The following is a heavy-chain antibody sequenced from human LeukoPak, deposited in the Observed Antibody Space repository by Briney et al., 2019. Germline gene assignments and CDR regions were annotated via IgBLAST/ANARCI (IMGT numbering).Heavy chain of an antibody. V-gene: IGHV4-59*01. Sequence: SETMSLTCTVSGGSISNYYWSWIRQPPGKGLEWIGYIFYRGSTNYNPSLKSRVTISVDTSKNQFSLKLSSVTAADTAVYYCASLVVPAAKDYYFDYWGQGTLVTVSS. D-gene: IGHD2-2*01. CDR2: IFYRGST. CDR1: GGSISNYY. CDR3: ASLVVPAAKDYYFDY. J-gene: IGHJ4*02.